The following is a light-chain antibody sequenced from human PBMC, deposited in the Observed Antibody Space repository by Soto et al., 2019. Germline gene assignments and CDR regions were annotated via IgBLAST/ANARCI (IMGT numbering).Light chain of an antibody. V-gene: IGKV3-11*01. J-gene: IGKJ1*01. Sequence: EIVMTQSPATLSVSPGERATLSCRASQSVSSNLAWYQQKPGQAPRLLIYDTSIRATGTPARFSGSGSGTDFTLTISSLEPEDFAVYYCQQRNSWPPTFTFGQGTKVDIK. CDR2: DTS. CDR3: QQRNSWPPTFT. CDR1: QSVSSN.